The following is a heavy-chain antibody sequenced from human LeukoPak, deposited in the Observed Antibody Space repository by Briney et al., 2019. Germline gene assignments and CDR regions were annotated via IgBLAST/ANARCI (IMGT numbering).Heavy chain of an antibody. Sequence: GGSLRLSCAASGFTFNNYAMDWVRQAPGKGLEWVSLFSPSGSPTYYADSVKGRFIISRDNSRNTLYLQMTSLRAEDTAVYYCARDPGDRWFFDLWGRGTLVTVSS. J-gene: IGHJ2*01. CDR3: ARDPGDRWFFDL. V-gene: IGHV3-23*01. CDR2: FSPSGSPT. CDR1: GFTFNNYA. D-gene: IGHD7-27*01.